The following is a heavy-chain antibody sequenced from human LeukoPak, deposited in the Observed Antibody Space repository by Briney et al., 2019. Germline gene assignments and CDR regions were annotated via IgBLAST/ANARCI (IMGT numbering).Heavy chain of an antibody. Sequence: GGSLRLSCAASGFTFSTYAMSWVRQAPGKGLEWVSAISDSGAATNYADYVKGRLTISRDNSKNTLYLQMNSLRAEDTAVYYCAKRSCSGSSCNFDYWGQGTLVTVSS. J-gene: IGHJ4*02. CDR3: AKRSCSGSSCNFDY. D-gene: IGHD2-15*01. CDR2: ISDSGAAT. V-gene: IGHV3-23*01. CDR1: GFTFSTYA.